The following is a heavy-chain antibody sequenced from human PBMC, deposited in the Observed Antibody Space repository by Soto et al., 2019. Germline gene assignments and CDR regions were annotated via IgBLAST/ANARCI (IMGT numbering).Heavy chain of an antibody. V-gene: IGHV3-7*01. CDR1: GFTFSSYW. Sequence: GGSLRLSCAASGFTFSSYWMSWVRQAPGKGLEWVANIKQDGSEKYYVDSVKGRFTISRDNAKNSLYLQMNSLRAEDTAVYYCARDPHRGTYYVFWSGYYRGGSDYYYCGMDVWGQGTTVTVSS. CDR3: ARDPHRGTYYVFWSGYYRGGSDYYYCGMDV. D-gene: IGHD3-3*01. J-gene: IGHJ6*02. CDR2: IKQDGSEK.